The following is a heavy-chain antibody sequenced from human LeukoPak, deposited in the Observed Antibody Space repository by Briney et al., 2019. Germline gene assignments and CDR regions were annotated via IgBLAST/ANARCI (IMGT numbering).Heavy chain of an antibody. Sequence: GGSLRLSCVASGFSFSNYGMTWVRQAPGRGLEWVSGIGGSDDRIEYAASVRGRFAISRDNSKNTLYLQMNSLRAEDSAVYICARRGTTGPHDWFDSWGQGNLVTVSS. CDR2: IGGSDDRI. CDR3: ARRGTTGPHDWFDS. D-gene: IGHD3-16*01. CDR1: GFSFSNYG. V-gene: IGHV3-23*01. J-gene: IGHJ5*01.